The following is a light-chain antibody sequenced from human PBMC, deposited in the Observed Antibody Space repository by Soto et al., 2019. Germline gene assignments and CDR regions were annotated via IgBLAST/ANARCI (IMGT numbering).Light chain of an antibody. J-gene: IGKJ1*01. V-gene: IGKV3-20*01. CDR3: QQYGGAPWT. CDR2: GAS. Sequence: EIVLTQSPGTLSLSPGERATLFCRASQSVSSNYLAWFQQRPGQPPRLLISGASSRATGIPDRFSGSGSGTDFTLTISRLEPEDFAVYHCQQYGGAPWTFGQGTKVVIK. CDR1: QSVSSNY.